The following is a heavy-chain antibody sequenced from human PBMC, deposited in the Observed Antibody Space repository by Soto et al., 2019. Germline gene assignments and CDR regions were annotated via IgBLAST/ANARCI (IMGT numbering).Heavy chain of an antibody. J-gene: IGHJ4*02. D-gene: IGHD3-3*01. V-gene: IGHV3-66*01. CDR2: ISDGGAT. Sequence: EVQLVDSGGGLVQPGGSLRLSCAASGFSVTNYFMAWVRQAPGKGLQWVSVISDGGATYYADSVKGRFTTSRDSSKNTLYIQMNTLGAEDTAVYYCARDEFGGAYDFWHGGQGTLVIVSS. CDR1: GFSVTNYF. CDR3: ARDEFGGAYDFWH.